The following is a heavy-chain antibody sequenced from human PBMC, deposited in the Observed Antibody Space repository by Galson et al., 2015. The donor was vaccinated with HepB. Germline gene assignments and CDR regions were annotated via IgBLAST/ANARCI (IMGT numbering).Heavy chain of an antibody. D-gene: IGHD3-10*01. CDR1: GYSFTSYW. CDR3: ARHASTSYGSGSYYSRYFDY. J-gene: IGHJ4*02. V-gene: IGHV5-51*01. CDR2: IYPGDSDT. Sequence: QSGAEVKKPGESLKISCKGSGYSFTSYWIGWVRQMPGKGLEWMGIIYPGDSDTRYSPSFQGQVTISADKSISTAYLQWSSLKASDTAMYYCARHASTSYGSGSYYSRYFDYWGQGTLVTVSS.